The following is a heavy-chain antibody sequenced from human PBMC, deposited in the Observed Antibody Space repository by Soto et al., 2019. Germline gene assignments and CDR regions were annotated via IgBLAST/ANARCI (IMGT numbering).Heavy chain of an antibody. CDR3: ARRDSSSWCFDY. V-gene: IGHV4-59*01. D-gene: IGHD6-13*01. J-gene: IGHJ4*02. CDR2: IYYSGST. Sequence: SETLSLTCTVSGGSISSYYWTWIRQPPGKGLEWIGYIYYSGSTNYNPSLKSRVTISVDTSKNQFSLKLSSVTAAVTAVYYCARRDSSSWCFDYWGQGTLVTVSS. CDR1: GGSISSYY.